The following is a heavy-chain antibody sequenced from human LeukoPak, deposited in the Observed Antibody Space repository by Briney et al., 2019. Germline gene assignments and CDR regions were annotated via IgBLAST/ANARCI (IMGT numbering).Heavy chain of an antibody. CDR1: EFPFSGFA. J-gene: IGHJ4*02. CDR3: PSERPLQGALRASPSF. Sequence: GGSLRLSCAASEFPFSGFAMHWVRQASGKGLEWVGHIRSKANSYATAYAASVKGRFTIPSDDSNNTAYLQLNSQKTEDTAVYYCPSERPLQGALRASPSFWGQGTLVTVSS. V-gene: IGHV3-73*01. CDR2: IRSKANSYAT. D-gene: IGHD1-26*01.